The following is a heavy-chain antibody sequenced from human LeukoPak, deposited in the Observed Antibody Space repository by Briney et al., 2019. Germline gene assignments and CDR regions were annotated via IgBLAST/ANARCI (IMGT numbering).Heavy chain of an antibody. CDR2: ISSSSSTI. J-gene: IGHJ4*02. CDR3: ARGGGQYY. V-gene: IGHV3-48*01. D-gene: IGHD3-16*01. Sequence: LEWVSYISSSSSTIYYADSVKGRFTISRDNAKNSLYLQMNSLRAEDTAVYYCARGGGQYYWGQGTLVTVSS.